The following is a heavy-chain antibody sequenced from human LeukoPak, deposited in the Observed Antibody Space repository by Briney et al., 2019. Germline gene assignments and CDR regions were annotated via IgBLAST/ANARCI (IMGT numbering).Heavy chain of an antibody. CDR3: ARDTYSGYFDY. V-gene: IGHV3-11*04. CDR2: ISSSGSTI. Sequence: GGSLRLSCAASGFTFSDYYMSWIRQAPGKGLEWVSYISSSGSTIYYADSVKGRFTISRDNAKNSLYLQMNSLGAEDTAVYYCARDTYSGYFDYWGQGTLVTVSS. D-gene: IGHD3-10*01. J-gene: IGHJ4*02. CDR1: GFTFSDYY.